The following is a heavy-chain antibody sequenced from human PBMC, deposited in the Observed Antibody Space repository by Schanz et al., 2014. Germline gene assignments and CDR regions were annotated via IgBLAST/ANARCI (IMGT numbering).Heavy chain of an antibody. CDR2: ISSSGSYI. CDR3: AKDPSHGDYDYYFDY. V-gene: IGHV3-21*04. J-gene: IGHJ4*02. Sequence: EVQLVESGGGLVKPGGSLRLSCEASEFTFSSYKMNWVRQAPGKGLEWVSSISSSGSYIHYADSVKGRFTISRDNAKNTLYLQMNSLRAEDTAVYYYAKDPSHGDYDYYFDYWGQGTLVTVSS. D-gene: IGHD3-22*01. CDR1: EFTFSSYK.